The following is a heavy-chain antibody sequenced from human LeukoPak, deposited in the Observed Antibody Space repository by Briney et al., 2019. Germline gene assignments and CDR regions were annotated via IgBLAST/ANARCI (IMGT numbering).Heavy chain of an antibody. CDR2: IYHSGST. CDR3: AREDGYD. J-gene: IGHJ4*02. D-gene: IGHD5-24*01. Sequence: SETLSLTCTVSGYSISSGYYWGWIRQPPGKGLEWIGSIYHSGSTYYNPSLKSRVTISVDTSKNQFSLKLSSVTAADTAVYYCAREDGYDWGQGTLVTVSP. CDR1: GYSISSGYY. V-gene: IGHV4-38-2*02.